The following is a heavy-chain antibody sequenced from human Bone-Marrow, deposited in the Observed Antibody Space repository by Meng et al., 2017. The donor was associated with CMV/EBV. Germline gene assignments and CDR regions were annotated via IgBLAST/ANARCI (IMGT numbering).Heavy chain of an antibody. CDR2: INPSGGST. V-gene: IGHV1-46*01. J-gene: IGHJ3*02. Sequence: ASVKVFCKASGYTFTSYYMHWVRQAPGQGLEWMGIINPSGGSTSYAQKFQGRVTMTRDTSTTTVYMELSSLRSEDTAGYYCARDGVVPAACDIWGQGTMVTVSS. D-gene: IGHD2-2*01. CDR3: ARDGVVPAACDI. CDR1: GYTFTSYY.